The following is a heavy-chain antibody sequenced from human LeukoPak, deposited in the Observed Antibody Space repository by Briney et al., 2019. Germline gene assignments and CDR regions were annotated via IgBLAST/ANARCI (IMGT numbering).Heavy chain of an antibody. CDR3: ARVRWELLGGINYYYYGIDV. J-gene: IGHJ6*02. V-gene: IGHV1-18*01. D-gene: IGHD1-26*01. CDR2: VSAYNGNT. CDR1: GYTFTNYG. Sequence: ASVKVSCKASGYTFTNYGFSWVRQAPGQGLEWLGWVSAYNGNTAQKLQGRVTMTTDTSTSTAYMELRSLRSDDTAVYYCARVRWELLGGINYYYYGIDVWGQGTTVTVSS.